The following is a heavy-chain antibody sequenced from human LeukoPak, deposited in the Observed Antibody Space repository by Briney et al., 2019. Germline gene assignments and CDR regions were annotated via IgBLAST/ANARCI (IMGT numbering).Heavy chain of an antibody. CDR2: VYQSGTT. V-gene: IGHV4-38-2*02. Sequence: SETLSLTCTVSGFSINSGHYWGWVRQPPGAGLEGIGSVYQSGTTYYNPSLKSRVTTSVDMSKNQFSLRLRPVTAADTAVYYCSRIFIRNGYSSYFDCWGQGTLVTVSS. CDR1: GFSINSGHY. J-gene: IGHJ4*02. CDR3: SRIFIRNGYSSYFDC. D-gene: IGHD5-18*01.